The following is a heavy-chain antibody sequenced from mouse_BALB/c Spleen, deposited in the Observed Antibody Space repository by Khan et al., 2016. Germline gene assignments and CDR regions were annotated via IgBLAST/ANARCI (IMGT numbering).Heavy chain of an antibody. D-gene: IGHD1-1*01. Sequence: QIQLVQSGPELKKPGETVKISCKASGYTFTNYGMNWVKQAPGKGLKWMGWINTNTGEPTYAEELKGRFAFSLETSASTAYLQINNLKNEDTATYFCARWGGSSYFDVWGAGTTVTVSS. V-gene: IGHV9-3*02. CDR2: INTNTGEP. J-gene: IGHJ1*01. CDR1: GYTFTNYG. CDR3: ARWGGSSYFDV.